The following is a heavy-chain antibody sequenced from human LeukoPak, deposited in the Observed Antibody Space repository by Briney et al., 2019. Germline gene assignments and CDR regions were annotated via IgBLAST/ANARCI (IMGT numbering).Heavy chain of an antibody. J-gene: IGHJ4*02. V-gene: IGHV4-38-2*02. D-gene: IGHD3-22*01. Sequence: PSETLSLTCTVSGYSISSGYYWGWIRQPPGKGLEWIGSIYHSGSTYYNPSLKSRVTISVDTSKNQFSLKLSSVTAADTAVYYCARAGDYYYDSSGYYPWGQGTLVTVSS. CDR1: GYSISSGYY. CDR3: ARAGDYYYDSSGYYP. CDR2: IYHSGST.